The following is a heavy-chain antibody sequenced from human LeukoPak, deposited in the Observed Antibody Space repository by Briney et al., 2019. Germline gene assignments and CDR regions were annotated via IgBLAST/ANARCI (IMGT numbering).Heavy chain of an antibody. Sequence: GGSLRLSCAASGFTFSSYSMNWVRQAPGKGLEWVSSISSSSSYIYYADSVKGRSTISRDNAKNSLYLQMNSLRAEDTAVYYCAREKDYYGSGSPYGMDVWGKGTTVTVSS. J-gene: IGHJ6*04. CDR2: ISSSSSYI. CDR3: AREKDYYGSGSPYGMDV. D-gene: IGHD3-10*01. V-gene: IGHV3-21*01. CDR1: GFTFSSYS.